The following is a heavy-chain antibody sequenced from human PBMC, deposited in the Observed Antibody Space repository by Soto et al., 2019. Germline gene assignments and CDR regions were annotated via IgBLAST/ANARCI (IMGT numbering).Heavy chain of an antibody. CDR1: GFRFSIYS. Sequence: EVQLVESGGNLVQPGGSLRLSCAASGFRFSIYSMNWVRQAPGKGLEWSAYITSATKTIKYADSVRGRFTISRDNGKNSVYLQMNSLRDEDTAVYYCARSVEGHFDYWGQGTGVTVSA. CDR2: ITSATKTI. J-gene: IGHJ4*02. D-gene: IGHD6-19*01. CDR3: ARSVEGHFDY. V-gene: IGHV3-48*02.